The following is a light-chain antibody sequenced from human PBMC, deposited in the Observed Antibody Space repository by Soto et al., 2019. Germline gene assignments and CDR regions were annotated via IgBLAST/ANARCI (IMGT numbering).Light chain of an antibody. CDR2: SNN. CDR3: AAWDDSLNVVV. CDR1: SSNIGSNT. J-gene: IGLJ2*01. Sequence: QSVLTQPPSASGTPGQRVTISCSGSSSNIGSNTVNWYQQLPGTAPKLLNYSNNQRPSWVPDRFSGSKSGTSASLAISGLQAEDEADYYCAAWDDSLNVVVFGGGTKLTVL. V-gene: IGLV1-44*01.